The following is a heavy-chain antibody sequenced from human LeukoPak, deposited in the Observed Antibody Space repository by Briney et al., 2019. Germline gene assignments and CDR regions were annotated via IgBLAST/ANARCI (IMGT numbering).Heavy chain of an antibody. CDR3: ASLSSSGYLGPVDY. D-gene: IGHD3-22*01. J-gene: IGHJ4*02. CDR2: IYSGGST. Sequence: GSLRLSCAASGFTVSSNYMSWVRQAPGKGLEWVSVIYSGGSTYYADSVKGRFTISRDNSKNTLYLQMNSLRAEDTAVYYCASLSSSGYLGPVDYWGQGTLVTVSS. V-gene: IGHV3-53*01. CDR1: GFTVSSNY.